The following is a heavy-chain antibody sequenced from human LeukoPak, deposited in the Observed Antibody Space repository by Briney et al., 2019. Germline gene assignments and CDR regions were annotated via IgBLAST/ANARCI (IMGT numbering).Heavy chain of an antibody. Sequence: GGSLRLSCAASGFTFSDYYMSWIRQAPGKGLEWVSYISSSGSTIYYADSVKGRFTISRDNAKNSLYLQMNSLRAEDTAVYYCARSSYQLLYKGGRRWFDPWGQGTLVTVSS. V-gene: IGHV3-11*04. D-gene: IGHD2-2*02. CDR3: ARSSYQLLYKGGRRWFDP. CDR1: GFTFSDYY. CDR2: ISSSGSTI. J-gene: IGHJ5*02.